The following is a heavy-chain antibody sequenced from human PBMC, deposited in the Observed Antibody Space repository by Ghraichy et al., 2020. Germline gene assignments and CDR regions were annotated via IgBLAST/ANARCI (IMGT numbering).Heavy chain of an antibody. CDR3: AKGTGSSCYSSCDY. CDR1: GFTFSSYA. D-gene: IGHD2-15*01. Sequence: GSLRLSCAVSGFTFSSYAMTWVRQAPGKGLEWVSGISGNGGSTYYAGSVKGRFTISRDNSKNTLYLQINSLRAEDTALYYCAKGTGSSCYSSCDYWGQGTLVTVSS. V-gene: IGHV3-23*01. CDR2: ISGNGGST. J-gene: IGHJ4*02.